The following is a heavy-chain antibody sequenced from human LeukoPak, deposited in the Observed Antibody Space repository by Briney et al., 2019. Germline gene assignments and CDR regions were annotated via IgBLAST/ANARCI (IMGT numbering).Heavy chain of an antibody. CDR2: ISASGGST. D-gene: IGHD3-3*01. CDR1: GFTFSSSA. V-gene: IGHV3-23*01. CDR3: ATYDSWSGYNIAY. Sequence: GGSLRLSCAASGFTFSSSAMSWVRQVPGKGLEWVSGISASGGSTYYADSVRGRFTISRDNAENSLYLQMNSLKVEDSAIYYCATYDSWSGYNIAYWGQGTLVTVSS. J-gene: IGHJ4*02.